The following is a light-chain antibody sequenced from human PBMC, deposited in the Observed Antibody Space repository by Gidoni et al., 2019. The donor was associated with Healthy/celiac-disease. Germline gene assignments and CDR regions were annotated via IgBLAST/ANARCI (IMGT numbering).Light chain of an antibody. CDR2: YDD. CDR1: SSNIGNNA. CDR3: AAWEDSLNGRWV. Sequence: QSVLTQPPSVPAAPRQRVTISCSGSSSNIGNNAVNWYQQLPGKAPKLLIYYDDLLPSGVSDRFSGSKSGTSASLAISGLQSEDEADYYCAAWEDSLNGRWVFGGGTKLTVL. V-gene: IGLV1-36*01. J-gene: IGLJ3*02.